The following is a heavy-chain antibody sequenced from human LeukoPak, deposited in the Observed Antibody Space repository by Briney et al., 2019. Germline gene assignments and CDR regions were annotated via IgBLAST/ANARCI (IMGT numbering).Heavy chain of an antibody. Sequence: GGSLRLSCAASGFTFSSYGMHWVRQAPGKGLEWVALIRYDGSNKYYADSVKGRFTISRDNSKNTLYLQMNSLRAEDTAVYYCAKGGIAAEDWFDPWGQGTLVTVSS. CDR3: AKGGIAAEDWFDP. CDR1: GFTFSSYG. V-gene: IGHV3-30*02. CDR2: IRYDGSNK. J-gene: IGHJ5*02. D-gene: IGHD6-25*01.